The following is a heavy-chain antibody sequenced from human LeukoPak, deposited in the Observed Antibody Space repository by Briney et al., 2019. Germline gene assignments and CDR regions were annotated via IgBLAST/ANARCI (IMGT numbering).Heavy chain of an antibody. CDR3: ARDGDRCGGDCYWSYYYYGMDV. Sequence: GGSLRLSCAASGFTFSSYAMPWVRQAPGKGLEWVAVISYDGSNKYYADSVKGRFTISRDNSKNTLYLQMNSLRAEDTAVYYCARDGDRCGGDCYWSYYYYGMDVWGQGTTVTVSS. J-gene: IGHJ6*02. D-gene: IGHD2-21*02. V-gene: IGHV3-30-3*01. CDR1: GFTFSSYA. CDR2: ISYDGSNK.